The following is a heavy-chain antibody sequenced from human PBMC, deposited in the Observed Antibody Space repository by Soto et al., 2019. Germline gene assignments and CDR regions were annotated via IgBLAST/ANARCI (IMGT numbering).Heavy chain of an antibody. D-gene: IGHD2-8*02. V-gene: IGHV4-39*02. CDR1: GGYISGSGYY. CDR2: IYNSGSI. CDR3: ARDKITGLFDY. Sequence: SETLSLTCSVSGGYISGSGYYGGWIRQPPGKGLEWIGSIYNSGSIAYNPSLKSRVTISVDTSKNQFSLKMTSVTAADTAVYYCARDKITGLFDYWGQGTLVTVSS. J-gene: IGHJ4*02.